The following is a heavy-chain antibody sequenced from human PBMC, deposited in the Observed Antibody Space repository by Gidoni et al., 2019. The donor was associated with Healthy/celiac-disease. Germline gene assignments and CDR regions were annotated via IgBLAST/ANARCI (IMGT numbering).Heavy chain of an antibody. CDR3: ARDQFGESPEGYWFDP. V-gene: IGHV4-59*01. CDR1: GGSISSYY. Sequence: QVQLQESGPGLVKPSETLSLTCTVSGGSISSYYWSWIRQPPGKGLEWIGYIYYSGSTNYNPSLKSRVTISVDTSKNQFSLKLSSVTAADTAVYYCARDQFGESPEGYWFDPWGQGTLVTVSS. D-gene: IGHD3-10*01. CDR2: IYYSGST. J-gene: IGHJ5*02.